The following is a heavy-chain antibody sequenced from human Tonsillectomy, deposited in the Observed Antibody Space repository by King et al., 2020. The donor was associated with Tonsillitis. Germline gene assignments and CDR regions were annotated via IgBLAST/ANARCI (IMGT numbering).Heavy chain of an antibody. J-gene: IGHJ3*02. D-gene: IGHD6-13*01. CDR3: ARSASNSWYQVLDALDI. Sequence: QVQLVQSGAEVKKPGASVKVSCKASGYTFTGYYIHWVRQAPGQGLEWMGWINPNSGGTNYAQKFQGRVTMTRDTSISIAYMELSRLESDDTAVYYCARSASNSWYQVLDALDIWAQGTMVTVSS. CDR1: GYTFTGYY. V-gene: IGHV1-2*02. CDR2: INPNSGGT.